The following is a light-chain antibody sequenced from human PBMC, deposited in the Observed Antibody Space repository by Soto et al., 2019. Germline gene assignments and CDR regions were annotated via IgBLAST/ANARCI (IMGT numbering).Light chain of an antibody. CDR1: QSVSSY. V-gene: IGKV3-11*01. CDR3: QQRSNWPRT. CDR2: DAS. Sequence: EIVLTQSPATLSLSPGERATLSCRASQSVSSYLAWYQQKPGQAPRLLIYDASNRATGIPARFSGSGSGTDFNLTISSLETEDFAVYYCQQRSNWPRTFGQGTKLEIK. J-gene: IGKJ2*01.